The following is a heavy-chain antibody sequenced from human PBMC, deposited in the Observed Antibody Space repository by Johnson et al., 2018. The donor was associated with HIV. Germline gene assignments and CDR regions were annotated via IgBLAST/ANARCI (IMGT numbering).Heavy chain of an antibody. V-gene: IGHV3-11*04. CDR2: ISSTGTTI. CDR1: GFTFSDYY. CDR3: VRRFYDSSAFDI. Sequence: QVQLVESGGGLVKPGGSLRLSCAASGFTFSDYYMSWIRQAPGKGLDWVSYISSTGTTIYYADSVKGRFTISRDNSKNTLFLQMNSLRAEDTAVYYCVRRFYDSSAFDIWGQGTLVTVSS. J-gene: IGHJ3*02. D-gene: IGHD3-22*01.